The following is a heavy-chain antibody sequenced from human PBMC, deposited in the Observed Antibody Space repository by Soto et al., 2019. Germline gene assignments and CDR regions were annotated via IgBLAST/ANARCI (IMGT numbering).Heavy chain of an antibody. CDR2: IKQDGSEK. Sequence: TGGSLRLSCAASGFTFSSYWMSWVRQAPGKGLEWVANIKQDGSEKYYVDSVKGRFTISRDNAKNSLYLQMNSLRAEDTAVYYCARDSLVVPAAITLSRYYYYYGMDVWGQGTTVTVS. D-gene: IGHD2-2*01. J-gene: IGHJ6*02. V-gene: IGHV3-7*05. CDR1: GFTFSSYW. CDR3: ARDSLVVPAAITLSRYYYYYGMDV.